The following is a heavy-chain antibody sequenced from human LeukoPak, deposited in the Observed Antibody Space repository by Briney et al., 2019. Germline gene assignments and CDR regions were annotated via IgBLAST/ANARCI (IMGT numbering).Heavy chain of an antibody. CDR3: ARGGYDSSGYLVY. J-gene: IGHJ4*02. V-gene: IGHV1-3*01. CDR1: GYTFTSYA. CDR2: INAGNGNT. Sequence: RASVKASCKASGYTFTSYAMHWVRQAPGQRLEWMGWINAGNGNTKYSQKFQGRVTITRDTSASTAYMELSSLRSEDTAVYYCARGGYDSSGYLVYWGQGTLVTVSS. D-gene: IGHD3-22*01.